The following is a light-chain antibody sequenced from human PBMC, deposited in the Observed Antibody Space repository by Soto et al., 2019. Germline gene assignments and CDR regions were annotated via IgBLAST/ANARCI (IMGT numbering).Light chain of an antibody. CDR3: QHRSNWRMYT. Sequence: ELVLTQSPATLSLSPGERATLSCRASQSVAGYLAWYQQKPGQGPRLLIYDTSNRATGAPPRFSGSGSGTDFTLTISSLGPEDFAIYYCQHRSNWRMYTFGQGTKLEIK. CDR2: DTS. V-gene: IGKV3-11*01. CDR1: QSVAGY. J-gene: IGKJ2*01.